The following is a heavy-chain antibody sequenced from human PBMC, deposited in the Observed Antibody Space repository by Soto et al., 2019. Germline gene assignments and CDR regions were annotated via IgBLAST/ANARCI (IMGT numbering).Heavy chain of an antibody. V-gene: IGHV4-59*08. J-gene: IGHJ3*02. Sequence: QVQLQESGPGLVKPSETLSLSCTVSGGSISSYYWSWIRQPPGKGLEWIGYSYYSGSTNHNPSLKSRVTMSVDTSKYRFSLKLSSVTGADTAVYYCARHRKGHPDAFDIWGQGTMVTVSS. CDR1: GGSISSYY. CDR2: SYYSGST. CDR3: ARHRKGHPDAFDI.